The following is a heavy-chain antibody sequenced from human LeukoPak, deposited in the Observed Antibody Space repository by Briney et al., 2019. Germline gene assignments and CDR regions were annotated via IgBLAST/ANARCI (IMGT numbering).Heavy chain of an antibody. J-gene: IGHJ4*02. Sequence: SVKVSCKAFGGSFSTNAISWVRQAPGQGLESMGGIIPMFGTANYAQKFQGRVTITADESTSSAYMEMSSLRSEDTAVYYCARDRREGYYDSSGYYYRGGFDYWGQGTLVTVSS. CDR2: IIPMFGTA. CDR3: ARDRREGYYDSSGYYYRGGFDY. V-gene: IGHV1-69*01. CDR1: GGSFSTNA. D-gene: IGHD3-22*01.